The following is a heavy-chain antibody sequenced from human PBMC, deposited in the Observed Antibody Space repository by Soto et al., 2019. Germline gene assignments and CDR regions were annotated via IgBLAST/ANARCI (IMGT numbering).Heavy chain of an antibody. V-gene: IGHV2-5*01. CDR2: IYWNDDN. CDR1: GFSLKSPALG. J-gene: IGHJ4*02. Sequence: QITLKESGLTLVKPTKTLTLTCTFSGFSLKSPALGVNWFRQPQGRALDGLALIYWNDDNHYSPSLRSRLTIAKDTSKNQVVLTMTNMDPVDTATYYCAHGSGWLSDYWGQGTLVTVSS. CDR3: AHGSGWLSDY. D-gene: IGHD6-19*01.